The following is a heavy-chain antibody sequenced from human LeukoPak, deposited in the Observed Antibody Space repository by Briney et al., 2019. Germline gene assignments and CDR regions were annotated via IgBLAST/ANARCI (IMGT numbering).Heavy chain of an antibody. D-gene: IGHD3-10*01. CDR1: GGSFGGYY. V-gene: IGHV4-34*01. Sequence: SETLSLTCAVYGGSFGGYYWSWIRQTPGKGLEWIGEIDHSGRTDYNPSLEGRVTMSVDTSKNQFSLRLTSVTAADTAVYFCARAERRINLARGVFGSHFDSWGQGTLVSVSS. J-gene: IGHJ5*01. CDR2: IDHSGRT. CDR3: ARAERRINLARGVFGSHFDS.